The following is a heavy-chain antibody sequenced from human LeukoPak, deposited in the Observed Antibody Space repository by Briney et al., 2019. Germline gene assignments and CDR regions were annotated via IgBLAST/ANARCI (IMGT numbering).Heavy chain of an antibody. CDR2: IYYSGST. CDR1: GGSISSYY. V-gene: IGHV4-59*01. D-gene: IGHD1-26*01. Sequence: SETLSLTCTVSGGSISSYYWSWIRQPPGKGLEWIGYIYYSGSTNYNPSLKSRVTISVDTSKNQFSLKLSSVTAADTAVYYCARATRELSYYYYYMDVWGKGTTVTVSS. CDR3: ARATRELSYYYYYMDV. J-gene: IGHJ6*03.